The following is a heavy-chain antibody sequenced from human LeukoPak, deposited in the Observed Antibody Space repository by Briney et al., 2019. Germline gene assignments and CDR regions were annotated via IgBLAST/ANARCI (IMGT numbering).Heavy chain of an antibody. V-gene: IGHV3-33*01. D-gene: IGHD6-6*01. CDR1: GFTFSSYG. CDR3: ARSGGSYSNSPFDY. J-gene: IGHJ4*02. Sequence: GGSLRLSCAASGFTFSSYGMHWVRQAPGKGLEWVAVIWYDGSNKFYADSVKGRFTISRDNSKNTLYLQMNSPRAEDTAVYYCARSGGSYSNSPFDYWGQGTLVTVSS. CDR2: IWYDGSNK.